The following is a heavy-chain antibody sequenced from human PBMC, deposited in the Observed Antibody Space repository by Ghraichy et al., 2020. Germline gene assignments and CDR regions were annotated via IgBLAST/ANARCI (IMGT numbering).Heavy chain of an antibody. Sequence: SETLSLTCTVSDGSISSYYWSWIRQPPGKGLEWIGYIYYSGSTNYNPSLKSRVTISVDTSKNQFSLKLSSVTAADTAVYYCARCDSGSYYGLDYWGQGTLVTVSS. CDR2: IYYSGST. CDR1: DGSISSYY. V-gene: IGHV4-59*01. D-gene: IGHD1-26*01. CDR3: ARCDSGSYYGLDY. J-gene: IGHJ4*02.